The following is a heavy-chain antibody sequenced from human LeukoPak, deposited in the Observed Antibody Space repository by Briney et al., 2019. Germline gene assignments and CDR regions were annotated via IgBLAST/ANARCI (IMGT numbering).Heavy chain of an antibody. CDR2: IYYSGST. D-gene: IGHD4-23*01. V-gene: IGHV4-31*03. CDR1: GGSISSGGYY. J-gene: IGHJ3*02. CDR3: ARCLATVVTEWAFDI. Sequence: PSQTLSLTCTVSGGSISSGGYYWGWIRQHPGKGLEWIGYIYYSGSTYYNPSLKSRVSIAVDRSKNQFSLKLSSVTAADTAVYYCARCLATVVTEWAFDIWGQGTMVTVSS.